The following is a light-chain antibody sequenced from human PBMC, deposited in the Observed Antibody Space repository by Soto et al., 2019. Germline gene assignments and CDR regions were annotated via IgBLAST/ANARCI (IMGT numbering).Light chain of an antibody. Sequence: QSALAQPASVSGSPGQSITISCTGTSSDVGNYNYVSWYQQHPGKAPKLLIYGVTNRPSGVSNRFSGSKSGNTASLTISGLQAEDEADYYCNSYTTTSSYVFGTGTKVTVL. CDR2: GVT. CDR3: NSYTTTSSYV. J-gene: IGLJ1*01. CDR1: SSDVGNYNY. V-gene: IGLV2-14*01.